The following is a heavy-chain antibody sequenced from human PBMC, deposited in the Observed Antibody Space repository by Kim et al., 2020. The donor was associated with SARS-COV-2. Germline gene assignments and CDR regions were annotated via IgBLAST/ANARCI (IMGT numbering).Heavy chain of an antibody. CDR3: SALWSGRCVCRY. V-gene: IGHV4-39*01. CDR2: IHYSGST. D-gene: IGHD2-8*01. J-gene: IGHJ4*02. CDR1: DGSISTSSYY. Sequence: SETLSLTCSVSDGSISTSSYYWGWIRQPPGKGLEWIGSIHYSGSTNYNSSLNSRVTISVDTSNNQFSLRLTSLTAAVTAVYYLSALWSGRCVCRYWGQ.